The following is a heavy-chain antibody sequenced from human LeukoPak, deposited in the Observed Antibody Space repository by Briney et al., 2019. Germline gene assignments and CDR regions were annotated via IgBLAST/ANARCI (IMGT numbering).Heavy chain of an antibody. CDR3: ATEHYCSGGSCYGYYFDY. CDR2: FDPEDGET. Sequence: ASVRVSCKVSGYTLTELSMHWVRQAPGKGLEWMGGFDPEDGETIYAQKFQGRVTMTEDTSTDTAYMELSSLGSEDTAVYYCATEHYCSGGSCYGYYFDYWGQGTLVTVSS. CDR1: GYTLTELS. V-gene: IGHV1-24*01. J-gene: IGHJ4*02. D-gene: IGHD2-15*01.